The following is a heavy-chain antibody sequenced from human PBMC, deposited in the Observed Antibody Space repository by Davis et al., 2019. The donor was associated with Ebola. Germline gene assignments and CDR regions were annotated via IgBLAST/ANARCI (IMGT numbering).Heavy chain of an antibody. CDR3: ARHKTSYGDYYYGMDV. Sequence: KVSCKASGYTFTSYYMHWVRQMPGKGLEWMGIIYPGDSDTRYSPSFQGQVTISADKSISTAYLQWSSLKASDTAMYYCARHKTSYGDYYYGMDVWGQGTTVTVSS. CDR2: IYPGDSDT. J-gene: IGHJ6*02. CDR1: GYTFTSYY. V-gene: IGHV5-51*01. D-gene: IGHD1-26*01.